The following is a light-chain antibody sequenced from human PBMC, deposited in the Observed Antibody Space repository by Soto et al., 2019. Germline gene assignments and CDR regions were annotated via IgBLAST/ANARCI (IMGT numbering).Light chain of an antibody. V-gene: IGKV3D-20*02. J-gene: IGKJ1*01. CDR1: QTVRNNY. Sequence: EFVLTQSPGTLSLSPGERATLSCRASQTVRNNYLAWYQQKPGQAPRLLIYDASSRATGIPDRFSGGGSGTDFTLTISRLEPEDFAVYYCHQYNYWPTFGQGTKVDIK. CDR2: DAS. CDR3: HQYNYWPT.